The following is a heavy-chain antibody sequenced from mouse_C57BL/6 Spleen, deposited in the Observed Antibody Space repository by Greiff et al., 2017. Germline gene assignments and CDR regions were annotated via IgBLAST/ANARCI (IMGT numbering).Heavy chain of an antibody. Sequence: VQLQQPGAELVKPGASVKLSCKASGYTFTSYWMQWVKQRPGQGLEWIGEIDPSDSYTNYNQKFKGKATLTVDTSSSTAYMQLSSLTSEDSAVYYCARSGDYDLYAMDYWGQGTSVTVSS. J-gene: IGHJ4*01. CDR3: ARSGDYDLYAMDY. V-gene: IGHV1-50*01. D-gene: IGHD2-4*01. CDR2: IDPSDSYT. CDR1: GYTFTSYW.